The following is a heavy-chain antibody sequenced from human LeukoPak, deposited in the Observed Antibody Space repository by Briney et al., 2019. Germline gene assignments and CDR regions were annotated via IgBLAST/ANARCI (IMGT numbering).Heavy chain of an antibody. V-gene: IGHV4-34*01. CDR2: INHSGST. J-gene: IGHJ4*02. D-gene: IGHD5-18*01. CDR3: AREVAGIQLFDY. Sequence: SETLSLTCAVYGVSFSGYYWSWIRQPPGKGLEWIGEINHSGSTNYNPSLKSRVTISVDTSKNQFSLKLSSVTAADTAVYYCAREVAGIQLFDYWGQGTLVTVSS. CDR1: GVSFSGYY.